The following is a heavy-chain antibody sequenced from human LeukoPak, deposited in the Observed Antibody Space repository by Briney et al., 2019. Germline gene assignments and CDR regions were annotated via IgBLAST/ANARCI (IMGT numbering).Heavy chain of an antibody. V-gene: IGHV3-74*01. CDR3: VLLSLTPG. CDR2: ISYDGINT. J-gene: IGHJ4*02. CDR1: GFTFSTYW. Sequence: GGSLRLSCAASGFTFSTYWMHWVRQAPGKGLVWASRISYDGINTNYADSVKGRFTISRDNAKNTLYLQMNSLRAEDTAVYYCVLLSLTPGWGQGTLVTVSS. D-gene: IGHD3-10*01.